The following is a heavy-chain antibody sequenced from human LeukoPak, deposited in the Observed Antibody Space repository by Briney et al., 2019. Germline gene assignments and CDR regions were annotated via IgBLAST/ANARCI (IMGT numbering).Heavy chain of an antibody. J-gene: IGHJ4*02. CDR2: INPNSGGT. D-gene: IGHD3-22*01. V-gene: IGHV1-2*02. CDR1: GYTFTGYY. Sequence: ASVKVSCKASGYTFTGYYMHWVRQAPGQGLEWMGWINPNSGGTNYAQKFQGRVTMTRDTSTSTVYMELSSLRSEDTAVYYCARDVSEVGSSGYSGSYWGQGTLVTVSS. CDR3: ARDVSEVGSSGYSGSY.